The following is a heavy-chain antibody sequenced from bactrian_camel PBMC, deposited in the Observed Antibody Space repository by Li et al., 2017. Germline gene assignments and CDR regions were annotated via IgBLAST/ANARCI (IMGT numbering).Heavy chain of an antibody. Sequence: HVQLVESGGGSVPVGGSLKLSCSASGRSVTMAWFRQAPGKEREGVASILIGGGTTFYGPSVKGRFTISQDHAKNTLYLQMTSLKPEDSAMYYCAADCPTVNGGSRATVFGYWGQGTQVTVS. J-gene: IGHJ6*01. CDR2: ILIGGGTT. V-gene: IGHV3-3*01. D-gene: IGHD5*01. CDR3: AADCPTVNGGSRATVFGY. CDR1: GRSVT.